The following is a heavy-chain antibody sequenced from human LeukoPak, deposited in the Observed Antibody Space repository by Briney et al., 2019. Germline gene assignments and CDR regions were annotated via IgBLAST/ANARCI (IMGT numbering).Heavy chain of an antibody. CDR3: AREVVTAGPTRWYFDL. CDR1: GFTVSSNY. Sequence: GGSLRLSCAVSGFTVSSNYMSWVRQAPGKGLEWVSVFYSGGSTYYADSVKGRFTISRDNSKNTLYLQMNSLRAEDTAVYCCAREVVTAGPTRWYFDLWGRGTLVTVSS. CDR2: FYSGGST. J-gene: IGHJ2*01. D-gene: IGHD2-21*02. V-gene: IGHV3-53*01.